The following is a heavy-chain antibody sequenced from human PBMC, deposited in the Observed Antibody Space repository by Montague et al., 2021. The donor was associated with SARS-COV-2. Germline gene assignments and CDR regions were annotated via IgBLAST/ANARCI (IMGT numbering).Heavy chain of an antibody. D-gene: IGHD4-17*01. V-gene: IGHV4-34*01. J-gene: IGHJ6*02. Sequence: SHSLSLSCAVYGGSFSGYYWSWISQHPGKGLEWIGEINHSGSTNYNPSLKSRVTISVDTSKNQFSLKLSSVTAADTAVYYCARGKTVTTFYYYYYGMDVWGQGTTVTVSS. CDR2: INHSGST. CDR1: GGSFSGYY. CDR3: ARGKTVTTFYYYYYGMDV.